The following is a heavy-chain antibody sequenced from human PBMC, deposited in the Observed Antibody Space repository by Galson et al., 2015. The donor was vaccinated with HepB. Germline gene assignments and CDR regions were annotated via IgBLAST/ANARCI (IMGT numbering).Heavy chain of an antibody. CDR3: AKESSGYYYFDS. CDR2: LGASGVNK. V-gene: IGHV3-23*01. CDR1: GFTFTRHS. D-gene: IGHD6-19*01. Sequence: SLRLSCAASGFTFTRHSMAWVRQAPGKGLEWVSTLGASGVNKLYADSVKGRFTISRDDPENTLYLQVDSLRAADTAVYFCAKESSGYYYFDSWGQGTLVTVSS. J-gene: IGHJ4*02.